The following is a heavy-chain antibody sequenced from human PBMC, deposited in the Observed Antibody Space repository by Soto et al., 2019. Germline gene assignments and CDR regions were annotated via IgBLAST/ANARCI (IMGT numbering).Heavy chain of an antibody. V-gene: IGHV3-7*05. CDR3: ARDYGSGSYYDSAYYYGMDV. J-gene: IGHJ6*02. Sequence: GGSLRLSCAASGFTFSNYWMSWVRQAPGKGLEWVAHIKQDGSERYYVDSVKGRFTISRDNAKNSLYLQMNSLRAEDTAVYYCARDYGSGSYYDSAYYYGMDVWGQGTTVTVSS. D-gene: IGHD3-10*01. CDR1: GFTFSNYW. CDR2: IKQDGSER.